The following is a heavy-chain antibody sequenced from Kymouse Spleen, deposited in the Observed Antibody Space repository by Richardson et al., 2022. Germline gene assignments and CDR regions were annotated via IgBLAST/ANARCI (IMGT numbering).Heavy chain of an antibody. D-gene: IGHD3-10*01. Sequence: QVQLVESGGGVVQPGRSLRLSCAASGFTFSSYGMHWVRQAPGKGLEWVAVIWYDGSNKYYADSVKGRFTISRDNSKNTLYLQMNSLRAEDTAVYYCAREDLFGELSLFDYWGQGTLVTVSS. CDR3: AREDLFGELSLFDY. CDR1: GFTFSSYG. CDR2: IWYDGSNK. V-gene: IGHV3-33*01. J-gene: IGHJ4*02.